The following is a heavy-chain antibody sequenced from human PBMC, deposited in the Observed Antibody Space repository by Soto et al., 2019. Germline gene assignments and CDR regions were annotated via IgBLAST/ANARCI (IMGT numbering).Heavy chain of an antibody. Sequence: GGALRLSCAASGFTFDDYAMHWVGQFPGKGLEWVSSISWNSATRYYADSVKGRFTIFRDNAKNSLYLQMNSLRDEDTALYYCAKERDSSLSVVIWDYWGQGTLVTVSS. V-gene: IGHV3-9*01. D-gene: IGHD6-6*01. CDR1: GFTFDDYA. CDR2: ISWNSATR. CDR3: AKERDSSLSVVIWDY. J-gene: IGHJ4*02.